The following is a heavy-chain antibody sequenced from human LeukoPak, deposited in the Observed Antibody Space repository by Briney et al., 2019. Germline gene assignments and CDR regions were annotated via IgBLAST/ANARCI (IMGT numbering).Heavy chain of an antibody. D-gene: IGHD3-3*01. J-gene: IGHJ5*02. CDR1: GFTFSSYA. Sequence: RAGGSLRLSCAASGFTFSSYAMPWVRQAPGKGLEWVAVISYDGSNKYYADSVKGRFTISRDNSKNTLYLQMNSLRAEDTAVYYCARDRKNYDFWSGYYTRDWFDPWGQGTLVTVSS. V-gene: IGHV3-30-3*01. CDR2: ISYDGSNK. CDR3: ARDRKNYDFWSGYYTRDWFDP.